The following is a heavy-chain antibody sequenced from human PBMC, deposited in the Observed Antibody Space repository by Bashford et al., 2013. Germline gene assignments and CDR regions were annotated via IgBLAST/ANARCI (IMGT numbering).Heavy chain of an antibody. Sequence: SETLSLTCTISGDSVSSGNHYWSWIRQPPGKELQWIASVYYSGGTNYNPSLRSRTAVRLDAPNNQLSLKLTSMTAPDTAVYYCARGGIIHDYFDFWGQAPGHRLL. J-gene: IGHJ4*02. CDR1: GDSVSSGNHY. V-gene: IGHV4-61*01. CDR3: ARGGIIHDYFDF. CDR2: VYYSGGT. D-gene: IGHD2-21*01.